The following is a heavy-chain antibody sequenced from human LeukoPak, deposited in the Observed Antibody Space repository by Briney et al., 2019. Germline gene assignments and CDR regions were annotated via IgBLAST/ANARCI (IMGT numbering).Heavy chain of an antibody. CDR2: ISGYNGNT. CDR3: ARQAYTYGFLRY. Sequence: ASVKVSCKASGYTFTSYTITWVRQAPGQGLEWMGWISGYNGNTSYAQNLQDRVTKTTDTSTNTAYMELRSLRSDDTAVYYCARQAYTYGFLRYWGQGTLVTVSS. CDR1: GYTFTSYT. V-gene: IGHV1-18*01. J-gene: IGHJ4*02. D-gene: IGHD5-18*01.